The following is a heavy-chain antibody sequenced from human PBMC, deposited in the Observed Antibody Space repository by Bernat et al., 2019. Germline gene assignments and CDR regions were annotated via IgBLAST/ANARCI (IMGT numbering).Heavy chain of an antibody. CDR3: AKDLQYSSSWYPYYYYGMDV. Sequence: QVQLVESGGGVVQPGRSLRLSCAASGFTFSSYGMHWVRQAPGKGLEWVAVISYDGSNKYYADAVKGRFTISRDNSKNTLYLQMNSLRAEDTAVYYCAKDLQYSSSWYPYYYYGMDVWGRGTTVTVSS. CDR2: ISYDGSNK. D-gene: IGHD6-13*01. J-gene: IGHJ6*02. CDR1: GFTFSSYG. V-gene: IGHV3-30*18.